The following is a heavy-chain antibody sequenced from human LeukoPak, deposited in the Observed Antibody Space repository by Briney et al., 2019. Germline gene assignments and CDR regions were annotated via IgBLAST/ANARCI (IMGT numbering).Heavy chain of an antibody. J-gene: IGHJ6*02. CDR2: IYSGGST. CDR1: GFTVSSNY. CDR3: ARHLVYDYGVDV. V-gene: IGHV3-53*01. Sequence: PGGSLRLSCAASGFTVSSNYMTWVRQAPGKGLECVSVIYSGGSTYYADSVKGRFTISRDNPKNTLYLQMSSLRAEDTAVYYCARHLVYDYGVDVWGQGTTVTVSS.